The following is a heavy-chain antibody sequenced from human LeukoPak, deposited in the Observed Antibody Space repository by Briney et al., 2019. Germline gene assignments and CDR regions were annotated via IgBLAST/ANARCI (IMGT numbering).Heavy chain of an antibody. Sequence: NPGGSLRLSCAASGFTFSSYSMNWVRQAPGKGLEWVSYISSSSSTIYYADSVKGRFTISRDNAKNSLCLQMNSLRAEDTAVYYCARDSGDCYSSPCAFDIWGQGTMVTVSS. J-gene: IGHJ3*02. D-gene: IGHD2-21*02. CDR3: ARDSGDCYSSPCAFDI. CDR2: ISSSSSTI. V-gene: IGHV3-48*04. CDR1: GFTFSSYS.